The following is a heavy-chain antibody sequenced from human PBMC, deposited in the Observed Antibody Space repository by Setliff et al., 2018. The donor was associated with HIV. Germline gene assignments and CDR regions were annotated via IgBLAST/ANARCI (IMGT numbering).Heavy chain of an antibody. Sequence: ETLSLTCAVSGYSISSGYYWGWIRQPPGKGLEWIGSIYHSGSTYYNPSLKSQVTISVDTSKNQFSLKLSSVTAADTAVYYCARRRGNDYGDYEDYGGQGTLVTVSS. D-gene: IGHD4-17*01. V-gene: IGHV4-38-2*01. CDR1: GYSISSGYY. J-gene: IGHJ4*02. CDR3: ARRRGNDYGDYEDY. CDR2: IYHSGST.